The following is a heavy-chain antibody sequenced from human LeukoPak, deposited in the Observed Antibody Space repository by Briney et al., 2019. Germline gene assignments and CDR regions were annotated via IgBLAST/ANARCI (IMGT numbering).Heavy chain of an antibody. CDR1: GFTFSDYQ. CDR3: ARGRGYCSSTNCYINFDY. D-gene: IGHD2-2*02. CDR2: ISSSGSAI. V-gene: IGHV3-11*04. J-gene: IGHJ4*02. Sequence: GGSLRLSCAASGFTFSDYQMSWIRQATGKGLEWVSYISSSGSAIYYADSVKGRFTISRDNAKNSLYLQMISLRAEDTAMYYCARGRGYCSSTNCYINFDYWGRGNLVTVSS.